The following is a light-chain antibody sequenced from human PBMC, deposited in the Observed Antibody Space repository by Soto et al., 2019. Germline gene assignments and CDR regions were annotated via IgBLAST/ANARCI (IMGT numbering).Light chain of an antibody. CDR1: QDIRNY. CDR3: QHYDHPPPLS. Sequence: DIQMTQSPSSLSASVGDRVTITCQASQDIRNYLNWYQQKPGKAPNLLIYDASNLRAGVPSRFXGSGSGTEFTFTISSLQPEDIATYYCQHYDHPPPLSFGGGTKVEIK. CDR2: DAS. J-gene: IGKJ4*01. V-gene: IGKV1-33*01.